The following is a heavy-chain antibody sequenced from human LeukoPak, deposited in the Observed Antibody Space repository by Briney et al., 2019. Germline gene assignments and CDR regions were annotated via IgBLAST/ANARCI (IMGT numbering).Heavy chain of an antibody. V-gene: IGHV1-2*02. D-gene: IGHD3-10*01. Sequence: ASVKVSCKASGYTFTGYYMHWVRQAPGQGLEWMGWINPNSGGTNYAQKFQGRVTMTRDTSISTAYMELSRLRSDDTAVYYCAAIQMGGGVITIFDYWGQGTLVTVSS. J-gene: IGHJ4*02. CDR3: AAIQMGGGVITIFDY. CDR1: GYTFTGYY. CDR2: INPNSGGT.